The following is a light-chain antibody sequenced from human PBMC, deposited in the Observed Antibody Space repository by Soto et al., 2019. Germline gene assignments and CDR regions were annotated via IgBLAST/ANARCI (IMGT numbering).Light chain of an antibody. Sequence: EIVLTQSPGTLSLSPEERATLSCRASQSIGSSYLAWYQQKPGQAPRLLIYSASTRATGIPDRFSGSGSGTDFTLTINRVAPEDFAVYYCQQYVSLPITVGQGNDWRL. CDR3: QQYVSLPIT. CDR1: QSIGSSY. V-gene: IGKV3-20*01. J-gene: IGKJ5*01. CDR2: SAS.